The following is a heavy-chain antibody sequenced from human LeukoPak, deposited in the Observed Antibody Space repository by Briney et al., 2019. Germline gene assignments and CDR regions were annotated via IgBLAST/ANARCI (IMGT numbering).Heavy chain of an antibody. V-gene: IGHV3-7*01. D-gene: IGHD2-8*01. CDR2: IKQDGSEK. Sequence: GGSPRLSCAASGFTFSSYGMSWVRQAPGKGLEWVANIKQDGSEKYYVDSVKGRFTISRDNAKNSLYLQMNSLRAEDTAVYHCARDRCMGPVCYYMDVWVKGTTVTVSS. CDR3: ARDRCMGPVCYYMDV. CDR1: GFTFSSYG. J-gene: IGHJ6*03.